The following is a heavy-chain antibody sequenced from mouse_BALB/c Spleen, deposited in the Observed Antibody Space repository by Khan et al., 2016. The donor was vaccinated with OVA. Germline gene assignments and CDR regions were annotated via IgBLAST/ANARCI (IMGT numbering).Heavy chain of an antibody. CDR1: GYSITSDYA. D-gene: IGHD1-1*01. CDR2: ISYSGRT. Sequence: EVQLQESGPGLVKPSQSLSLTCTVTGYSITSDYAWNWIRQFPGNQLEWMGYISYSGRTSYNPSFKSRISITRDTSKNQFFLQLNSVTTEDTATEYCARSVNNTTGVATDFDYWGQGTTLTVSS. CDR3: ARSVNNTTGVATDFDY. V-gene: IGHV3-2*02. J-gene: IGHJ2*01.